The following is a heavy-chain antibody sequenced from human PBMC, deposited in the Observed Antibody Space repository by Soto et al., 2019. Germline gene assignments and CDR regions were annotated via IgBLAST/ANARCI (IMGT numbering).Heavy chain of an antibody. D-gene: IGHD4-17*01. CDR1: GFTFSSYG. J-gene: IGHJ4*02. Sequence: GGSLRLSCAASGFTFSSYGMHWVRQAPGKGLEWVAVIWYDGSNKYYEDSVKGRFTISRDNSKNTLYLQMNSLRAEDTAVYYCARDRNGDYGAEFDYWGQGTLVTVSS. CDR2: IWYDGSNK. CDR3: ARDRNGDYGAEFDY. V-gene: IGHV3-33*01.